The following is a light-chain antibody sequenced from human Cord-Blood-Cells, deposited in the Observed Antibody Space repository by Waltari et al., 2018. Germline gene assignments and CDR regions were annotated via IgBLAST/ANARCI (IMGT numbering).Light chain of an antibody. CDR2: DVS. V-gene: IGLV2-14*01. CDR1: RSFVGGYNY. CDR3: SSYTSSSTRV. Sequence: QSALTHPASVSGSPAGSITTSCTLTRSFVGGYNYVSWYQPHPGKAPKLMIHDVSNRPSGVSNRLSGSKSGNTASLTISGLQAEDEADYYCSSYTSSSTRVFGGGTKLTVL. J-gene: IGLJ3*02.